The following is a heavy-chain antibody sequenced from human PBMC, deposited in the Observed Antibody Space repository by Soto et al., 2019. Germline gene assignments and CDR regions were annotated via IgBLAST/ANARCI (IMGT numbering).Heavy chain of an antibody. CDR1: GYTFSNYG. D-gene: IGHD1-26*01. V-gene: IGHV1-18*01. J-gene: IGHJ5*02. CDR2: ISLYSDGT. CDR3: ARVVPGAEAWFGP. Sequence: ASVKVSCKTSGYTFSNYGITWVRQAPGQALEWLGWISLYSDGTNYAQKFQGRVSMTTDTSTTTAYMELRSLRSDDTAVYYCARVVPGAEAWFGPWGQGTLVIVSS.